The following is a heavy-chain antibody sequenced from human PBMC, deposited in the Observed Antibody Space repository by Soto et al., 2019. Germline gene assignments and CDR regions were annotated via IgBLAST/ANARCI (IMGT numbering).Heavy chain of an antibody. Sequence: GGSLRLSCAASGFTVSSNYMSWVRQAPGKGLEWVSVIYSGGSTYYADSVKGRFTISRHNSKNTLYLQMNSLRAEDTAVYYCASSITFGGVIAPGYYFDYWGQGTLVTVSS. CDR1: GFTVSSNY. V-gene: IGHV3-53*04. CDR3: ASSITFGGVIAPGYYFDY. CDR2: IYSGGST. J-gene: IGHJ4*02. D-gene: IGHD3-16*02.